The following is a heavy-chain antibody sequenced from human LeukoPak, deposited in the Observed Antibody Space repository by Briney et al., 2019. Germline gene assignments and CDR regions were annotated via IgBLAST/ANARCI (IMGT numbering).Heavy chain of an antibody. CDR1: GFTFSDYY. D-gene: IGHD3-22*01. CDR3: ARENPHYYDSSGYLHY. V-gene: IGHV3-11*01. CDR2: ISSSGSTI. Sequence: GGSLRLSCAASGFTFSDYYMSWIRQAPGKGPEWVSYISSSGSTIYYADSVKGRFTISRDNAKNSLYLQMNSLRAEDTAVYYCARENPHYYDSSGYLHYWGQGTLVTVSS. J-gene: IGHJ4*02.